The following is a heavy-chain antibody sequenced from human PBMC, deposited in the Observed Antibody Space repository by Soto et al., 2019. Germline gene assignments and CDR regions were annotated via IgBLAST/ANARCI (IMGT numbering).Heavy chain of an antibody. V-gene: IGHV4-59*01. D-gene: IGHD6-13*01. Sequence: SSETLSLTCTVSGDSMNNFYWSWMRQPPGKTLEWIGNIFYTGSTTYNPSLESRITMSVDTSKNQFSLRLSSVSAADTAVYFCAKYRRTAAEGYTLDYWGRGTLVTVSS. J-gene: IGHJ4*02. CDR1: GDSMNNFY. CDR2: IFYTGST. CDR3: AKYRRTAAEGYTLDY.